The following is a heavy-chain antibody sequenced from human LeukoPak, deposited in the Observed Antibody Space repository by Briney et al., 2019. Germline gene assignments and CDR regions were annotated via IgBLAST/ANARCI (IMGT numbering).Heavy chain of an antibody. D-gene: IGHD6-6*01. CDR2: INANSGGT. V-gene: IGHV1-2*02. CDR1: GYTFTGYY. Sequence: ASVQVSCKASGYTFTGYYMHWVRQAPGQGLAWVGWINANSGGTNYAQKFQGRVTMTRDTSISTAYMELSRLRSDDTAVYYCARSISSSSPFAFDYWGQGTLVTVSS. CDR3: ARSISSSSPFAFDY. J-gene: IGHJ4*02.